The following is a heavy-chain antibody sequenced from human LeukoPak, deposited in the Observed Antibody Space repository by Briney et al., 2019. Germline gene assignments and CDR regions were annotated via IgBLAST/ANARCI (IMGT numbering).Heavy chain of an antibody. D-gene: IGHD5-12*01. CDR3: ARDSGSADDIVATKGNDAFDI. J-gene: IGHJ3*02. CDR1: GYTFTGYY. Sequence: GASVKVSCKASGYTFTGYYMHWVRQAPGQGLEWMGWINPNSGGTNYAQKFQGRVTMTRDTSISTAYMELSRLRSDDTAVYYCARDSGSADDIVATKGNDAFDIWGQGTMVTVSS. CDR2: INPNSGGT. V-gene: IGHV1-2*02.